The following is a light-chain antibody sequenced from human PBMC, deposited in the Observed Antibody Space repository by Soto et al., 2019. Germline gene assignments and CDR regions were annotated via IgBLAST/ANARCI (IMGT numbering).Light chain of an antibody. Sequence: DIVMTQSPLSLPVTPGEPASISCRSSQSLLHSNGYNYLDWYLQKPGQSPQLLIYLGSNRASGVPDRFSGSGSGTDFTLKISRVEAEDVGVYYCMQALQTPLLTFRGGTKVEIK. CDR3: MQALQTPLLT. V-gene: IGKV2-28*01. J-gene: IGKJ4*01. CDR2: LGS. CDR1: QSLLHSNGYNY.